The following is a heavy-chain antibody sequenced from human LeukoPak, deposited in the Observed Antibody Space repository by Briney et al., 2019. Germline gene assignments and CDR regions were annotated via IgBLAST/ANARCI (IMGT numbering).Heavy chain of an antibody. CDR3: ARADPYFYYGMDV. V-gene: IGHV3-53*01. Sequence: GGSLRLSCAASGFTVSSNYMSWVRQAPGKGLEWASVIYSGGSTYYADSVKGRFTISRDNSKNTLYLQMNSLRAEDTAVYYCARADPYFYYGMDVWGQGTTVTVSS. J-gene: IGHJ6*02. CDR1: GFTVSSNY. CDR2: IYSGGST.